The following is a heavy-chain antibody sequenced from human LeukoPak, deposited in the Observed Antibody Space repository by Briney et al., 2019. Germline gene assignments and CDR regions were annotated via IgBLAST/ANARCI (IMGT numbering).Heavy chain of an antibody. CDR2: INNSSSIM. J-gene: IGHJ4*02. Sequence: GGSLRLSCAASGFTFSSYSMNWVRQAPGKGLEWISYINNSSSIMYYADSVKGRFTISRDNAKNSLYLQMNSLRAEDTAVYYCARLDYWGQGTLVTVSS. CDR1: GFTFSSYS. V-gene: IGHV3-48*01. CDR3: ARLDY.